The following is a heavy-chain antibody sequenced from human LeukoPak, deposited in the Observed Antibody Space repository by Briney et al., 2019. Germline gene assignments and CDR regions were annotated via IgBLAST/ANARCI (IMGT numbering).Heavy chain of an antibody. D-gene: IGHD3-22*01. J-gene: IGHJ3*02. CDR3: ARATHYYDSSGYPSPVGI. CDR2: INPSGGST. CDR1: GYTFTSYY. Sequence: ASVKVSCKASGYTFTSYYMHWVRQDPGEGLEWMGIINPSGGSTSYAQKFQGRVTMTRDMSTSTAYMELSRLRSDDTAVYYCARATHYYDSSGYPSPVGIWGQGTMVTVSS. V-gene: IGHV1-46*01.